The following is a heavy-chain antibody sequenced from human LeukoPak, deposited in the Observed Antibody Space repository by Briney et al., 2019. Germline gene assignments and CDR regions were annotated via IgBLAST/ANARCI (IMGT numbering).Heavy chain of an antibody. CDR3: ARENEYSSGWPTYYYYYYMDV. Sequence: GGSLRLSCAASGFTFSSYSMNWVRQTPGKGLEWVSSISSSSYIYYADSVKGRFTISRDNAKNSLYLQMNSLRAEDTAVYYCARENEYSSGWPTYYYYYYMDVWGKGTTVTVSS. CDR2: ISSSSYI. D-gene: IGHD6-19*01. V-gene: IGHV3-21*01. CDR1: GFTFSSYS. J-gene: IGHJ6*03.